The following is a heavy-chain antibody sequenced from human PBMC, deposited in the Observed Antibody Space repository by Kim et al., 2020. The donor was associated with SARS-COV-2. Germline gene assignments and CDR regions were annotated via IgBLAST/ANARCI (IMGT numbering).Heavy chain of an antibody. D-gene: IGHD3-22*01. Sequence: SETLSLTCAVFGTSFSDYYWTWVRQPPGKGLEWIGTINHSGTPNYNPSLKSRSTISIDTSKSQFSLRLSSATSADTAVYFCAGADTLVVAGETPRTSVFEIWGEGTPGTVSS. CDR2: INHSGTP. CDR1: GTSFSDYY. V-gene: IGHV4-34*01. J-gene: IGHJ3*02. CDR3: AGADTLVVAGETPRTSVFEI.